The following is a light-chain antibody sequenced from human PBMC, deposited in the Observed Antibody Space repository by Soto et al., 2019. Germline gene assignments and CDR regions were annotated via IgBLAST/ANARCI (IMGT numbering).Light chain of an antibody. V-gene: IGKV3-20*01. Sequence: EIVLTQSPGTLSLSPGERATLSCRASQSVSSNYLAWYQHKPGQAPRLLIYGASSRANGIPDPFSGSGSGTDFTLTISRLEPEDFAVYYCQQYGTVRWTFGQGTKVEIK. CDR3: QQYGTVRWT. CDR1: QSVSSNY. J-gene: IGKJ1*01. CDR2: GAS.